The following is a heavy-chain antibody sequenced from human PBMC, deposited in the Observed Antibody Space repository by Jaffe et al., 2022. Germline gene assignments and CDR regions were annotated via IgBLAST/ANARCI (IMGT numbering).Heavy chain of an antibody. J-gene: IGHJ2*01. CDR2: IYYSGST. CDR1: GGSISSYY. CDR3: ARIAEDDYIWGSYPQLWYFDL. Sequence: QVQLQESGPGLVKPSETLSLTCTVSGGSISSYYWSWIRQPPGKGLEWIGYIYYSGSTNYNPSLKSRVTISVDTSKNQFSLKLSSVTAADTAVYYCARIAEDDYIWGSYPQLWYFDLWGRGTLVTVSS. D-gene: IGHD3-16*02. V-gene: IGHV4-59*01.